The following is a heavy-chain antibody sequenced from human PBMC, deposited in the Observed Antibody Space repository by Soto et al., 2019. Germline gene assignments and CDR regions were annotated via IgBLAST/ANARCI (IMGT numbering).Heavy chain of an antibody. J-gene: IGHJ4*01. D-gene: IGHD1-26*01. CDR1: GFTFSDHY. Sequence: EVQLVESGGGLVQPGGSQRLSCAASGFTFSDHYMDWVRQAPGKGLEWVGRIRNKANSYTKDYAASVKGRFTISRDDSKESLYLQLNCLKTEYTAIYYFARDGGKGAYFDYWGHGTLATVSS. CDR3: ARDGGKGAYFDY. V-gene: IGHV3-72*01. CDR2: IRNKANSYTK.